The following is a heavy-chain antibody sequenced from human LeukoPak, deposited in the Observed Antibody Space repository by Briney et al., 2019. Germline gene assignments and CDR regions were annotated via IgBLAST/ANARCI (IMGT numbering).Heavy chain of an antibody. Sequence: PSETLSLTCTVSGGSISSSSYYWGWIRQPPGKGLEWIGSIYYSGSTYYNPSLKSRVTISVDTSKNQFSLKLSSVTAADTAVYYCARTRTRGRLDYWGQGTLVTVSS. CDR3: ARTRTRGRLDY. D-gene: IGHD1-14*01. CDR1: GGSISSSSYY. J-gene: IGHJ4*02. CDR2: IYYSGST. V-gene: IGHV4-39*01.